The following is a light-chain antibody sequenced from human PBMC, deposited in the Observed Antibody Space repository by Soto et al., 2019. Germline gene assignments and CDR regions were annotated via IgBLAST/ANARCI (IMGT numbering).Light chain of an antibody. CDR1: QSVSSS. CDR3: QQRSNWPPAVT. J-gene: IGKJ3*01. V-gene: IGKV3-11*01. CDR2: DAS. Sequence: EIVLTQSPDTLSLSRGERATLSCRASQSVSSSLAWYQQKPGQAPRLLIYDASNRATGIPARFRGSGSGTDFTLTISSLEPEDFAVYYCQQRSNWPPAVTFGPGTKVDIK.